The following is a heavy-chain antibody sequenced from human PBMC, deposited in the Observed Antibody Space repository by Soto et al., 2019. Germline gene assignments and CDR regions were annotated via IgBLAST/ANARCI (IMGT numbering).Heavy chain of an antibody. CDR3: ARDGVTMVRGVTIITTDYYYYYGMDV. D-gene: IGHD3-10*01. CDR1: GGTFSSYA. CDR2: IIPIFGTA. Sequence: PGASVKVSCKASGGTFSSYAISWVRQAPGQGLEWMGGIIPIFGTANYAQKFQGRVTITADESTSTAYMELSSLRSEDTAVYYCARDGVTMVRGVTIITTDYYYYYGMDVWGQGTTVTVSS. V-gene: IGHV1-69*13. J-gene: IGHJ6*02.